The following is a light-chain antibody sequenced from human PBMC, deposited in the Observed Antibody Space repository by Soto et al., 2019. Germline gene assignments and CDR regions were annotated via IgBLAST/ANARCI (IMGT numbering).Light chain of an antibody. CDR3: QQRSNWIT. J-gene: IGKJ5*01. Sequence: VMTQSPATLSVSPGERATLSCRASQSLRSSLAWYQQKPGQAPRLLIYDASNRATGIPARFSGSGSGTDFTLTISSLEPEDFAVYYCQQRSNWITFGQGTRLEIK. V-gene: IGKV3-11*01. CDR1: QSLRSS. CDR2: DAS.